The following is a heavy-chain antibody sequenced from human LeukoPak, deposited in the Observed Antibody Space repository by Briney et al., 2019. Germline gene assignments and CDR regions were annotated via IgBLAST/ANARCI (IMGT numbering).Heavy chain of an antibody. D-gene: IGHD1-26*01. CDR3: ARDRDIVGARIDLDY. CDR1: GYTFTSYY. CDR2: INPSGGST. Sequence: ASVKVSCKASGYTFTSYYMHWVRQAPGQGLEWMGIINPSGGSTSYAQKFQGRVTMTRDMSTSTVYMELSSLRSEDTAVYYCARDRDIVGARIDLDYWGQGTLVTVSS. V-gene: IGHV1-46*01. J-gene: IGHJ4*02.